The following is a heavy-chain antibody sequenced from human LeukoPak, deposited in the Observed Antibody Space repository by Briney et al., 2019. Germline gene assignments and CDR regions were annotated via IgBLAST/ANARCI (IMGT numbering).Heavy chain of an antibody. V-gene: IGHV1-2*04. CDR1: GYTFTGYY. CDR3: ARGGMVRGVLGDY. Sequence: ASVKDSCKASGYTFTGYYMHWVRQAPGQGLEWMGWINPNSGGTNYAQKFQGWVTMTRDTSISTAYMELSRLRSDGTAVYYCARGGMVRGVLGDYWGQGTLVTVSS. D-gene: IGHD3-10*01. CDR2: INPNSGGT. J-gene: IGHJ4*02.